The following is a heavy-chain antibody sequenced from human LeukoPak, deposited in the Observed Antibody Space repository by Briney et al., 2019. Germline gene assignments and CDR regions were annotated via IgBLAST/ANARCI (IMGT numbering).Heavy chain of an antibody. J-gene: IGHJ4*02. D-gene: IGHD6-13*01. Sequence: GASVKVSCKASGYTFTSYYMHWVRQAPRQGLEWMGIINPSGGSTSYAQKFQGRVTMTRDTSTSTVYMELSSLRSEDTAVYYCASVGGDSSSWVPFDYWGQGTLVTVSS. V-gene: IGHV1-46*03. CDR2: INPSGGST. CDR1: GYTFTSYY. CDR3: ASVGGDSSSWVPFDY.